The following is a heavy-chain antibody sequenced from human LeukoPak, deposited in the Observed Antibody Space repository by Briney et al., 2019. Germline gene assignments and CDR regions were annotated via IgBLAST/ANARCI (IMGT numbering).Heavy chain of an antibody. CDR3: ARAGIFSTAFDT. J-gene: IGHJ4*02. D-gene: IGHD1-1*01. Sequence: SETLSLTCTVSGGSIRSYYWSWIRQPPGKGLEWIGYIYYSGSTNYNPSLKSRVTISVDTSKNQFSLRLSSVTAADSALYFCARAGIFSTAFDTWGQGTLVTVSS. CDR1: GGSIRSYY. V-gene: IGHV4-59*01. CDR2: IYYSGST.